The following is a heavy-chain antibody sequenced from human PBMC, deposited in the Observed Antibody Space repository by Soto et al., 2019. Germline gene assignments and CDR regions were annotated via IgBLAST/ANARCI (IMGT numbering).Heavy chain of an antibody. CDR1: GYTFTGYY. J-gene: IGHJ6*02. D-gene: IGHD3-3*01. Sequence: QVQLVQSGAEVKKPGASVKVSCKASGYTFTGYYMHWVRQAPGQGLEWMGWINPNSGGTNYAQKFQGRVTMTRDTAISTAYMELSRLRSDDTAVYYCARGTVSAGVWSGYYASVYYYGMDVWGQGTTVTVSS. CDR2: INPNSGGT. CDR3: ARGTVSAGVWSGYYASVYYYGMDV. V-gene: IGHV1-2*02.